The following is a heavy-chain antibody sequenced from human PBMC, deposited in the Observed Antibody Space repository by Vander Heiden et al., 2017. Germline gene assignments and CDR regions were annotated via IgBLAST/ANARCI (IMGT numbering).Heavy chain of an antibody. J-gene: IGHJ6*02. CDR3: VTRNKCPDYVLYYQHGRDV. CDR2: LNPVSGDT. Sequence: QVQLAQSGAEGKKPGASVKVSCTLSGDTLSELSMHRVRQAAGKGLVWMGNLNPVSGDTIYAQNFQGRVTMSEDTSTGTAYMGVRNLRSDNSGIYYCVTRNKCPDYVLYYQHGRDVWGQGTTVTVSS. CDR1: GDTLSELS. V-gene: IGHV1-24*01. D-gene: IGHD4-17*01.